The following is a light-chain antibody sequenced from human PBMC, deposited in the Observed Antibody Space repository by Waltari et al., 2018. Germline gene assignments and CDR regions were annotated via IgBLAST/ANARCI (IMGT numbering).Light chain of an antibody. CDR3: QHYVRLPVT. V-gene: IGKV3-20*01. Sequence: EIVLTQSPGTLSLSPGASATLSCRASQRVRGTLAWYQQKPGQPPRLLIYAASIRATGIPDRFSGSGSGTDFTLTISRLEPEDFAVYYCQHYVRLPVTFGQGTKVEIK. CDR2: AAS. CDR1: QRVRGT. J-gene: IGKJ1*01.